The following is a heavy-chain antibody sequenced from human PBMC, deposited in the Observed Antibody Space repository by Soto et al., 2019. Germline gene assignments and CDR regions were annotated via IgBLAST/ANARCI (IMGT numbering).Heavy chain of an antibody. J-gene: IGHJ3*02. D-gene: IGHD1-1*01. V-gene: IGHV3-11*01. CDR3: ARDRTTGTTWDAFDI. CDR1: GFTFSDYY. Sequence: GGSLRLSCAASGFTFSDYYMSWIRQAPGKGLEWVSYISSSGSTIYYADSVKGRFTISRDNAKNPLYLQMNSLRAEDTAVYYCARDRTTGTTWDAFDIWGQGTMVTVSS. CDR2: ISSSGSTI.